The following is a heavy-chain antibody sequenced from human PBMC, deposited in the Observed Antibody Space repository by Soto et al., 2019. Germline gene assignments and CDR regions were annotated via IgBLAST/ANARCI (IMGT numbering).Heavy chain of an antibody. D-gene: IGHD2-2*01. V-gene: IGHV1-18*01. CDR3: ARGGSSTSSGFDY. CDR1: GYTLTSYD. J-gene: IGHJ4*02. CDR2: ISTYNGYT. Sequence: ASVKVSCKASGYTLTSYDITWVRQAPGQGLECLGWISTYNGYTNYAQKLQGRVTMTTDTSTTTAYMELRSLRSDDTAVYYCARGGSSTSSGFDYWAQGTLVTVSS.